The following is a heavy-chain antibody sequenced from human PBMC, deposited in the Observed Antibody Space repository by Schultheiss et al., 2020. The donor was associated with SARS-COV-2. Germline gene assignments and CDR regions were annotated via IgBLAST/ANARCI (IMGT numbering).Heavy chain of an antibody. J-gene: IGHJ6*03. CDR3: ARTYYDILSHYYYYYMDV. Sequence: ASVKVSCKASGYTFTSYYMHWVRQAPGQGLEWMGWINTNTGNPTYAQGFTGRFVFSLDTSVSTAYLQICSLKAEDTAVYYCARTYYDILSHYYYYYMDVWGKGTTVTVSS. CDR2: INTNTGNP. V-gene: IGHV7-4-1*01. D-gene: IGHD3-9*01. CDR1: GYTFTSYY.